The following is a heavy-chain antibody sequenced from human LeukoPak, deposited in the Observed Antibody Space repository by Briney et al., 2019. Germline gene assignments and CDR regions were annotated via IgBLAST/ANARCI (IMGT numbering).Heavy chain of an antibody. CDR2: ISSSSNYI. J-gene: IGHJ4*02. V-gene: IGHV3-21*01. CDR1: GFTFSDYS. Sequence: PGGSLRLSCVASGFTFSDYSMNWVRQAPGKGLEWVSSISSSSNYIYYADSVKGRFTISRDNAESSLFLQMNSLRAEDTAVYYCARELRGGSTSLDYWGQGTLVTVSS. D-gene: IGHD2-2*01. CDR3: ARELRGGSTSLDY.